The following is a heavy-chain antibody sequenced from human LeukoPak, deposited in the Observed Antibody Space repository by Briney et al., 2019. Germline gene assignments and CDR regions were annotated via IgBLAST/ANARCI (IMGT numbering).Heavy chain of an antibody. J-gene: IGHJ6*03. CDR1: GGTFSSYA. CDR3: ARGIAAAGTLYYYYYMDV. CDR2: MNPNSGNT. D-gene: IGHD6-13*01. V-gene: IGHV1-8*03. Sequence: ASVKVSCKASGGTFSSYAISWVRQATGQGLEWMGWMNPNSGNTGYAQKFQGRVTITRNTSISTAYMELSSLRSEDTAVYYCARGIAAAGTLYYYYYMDVWGKGTTVTVSS.